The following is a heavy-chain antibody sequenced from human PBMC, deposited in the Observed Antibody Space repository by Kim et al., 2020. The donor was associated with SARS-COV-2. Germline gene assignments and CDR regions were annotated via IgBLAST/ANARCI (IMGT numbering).Heavy chain of an antibody. CDR1: GGSISTSSYY. J-gene: IGHJ4*02. CDR2: IYYSGNT. CDR3: ARALDYYDRSAYYD. D-gene: IGHD3-22*01. Sequence: SETLSLICTVSGGSISTSSYYWGWIRQPPGKGLEWIGNIYYSGNTYYNSSLKSRVTIFLDTSKNQFTLKLSSVTAADAAVYYCARALDYYDRSAYYDWGRGPRGTVPS. V-gene: IGHV4-39*01.